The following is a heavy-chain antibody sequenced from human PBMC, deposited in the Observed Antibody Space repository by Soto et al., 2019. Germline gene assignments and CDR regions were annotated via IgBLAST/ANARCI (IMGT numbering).Heavy chain of an antibody. CDR3: ARDAYNYDSSGYYRYDSFDI. CDR2: IKRDGSET. CDR1: GFIFSPYW. V-gene: IGHV3-7*01. D-gene: IGHD3-22*01. J-gene: IGHJ3*02. Sequence: GGSLRLSCAASGFIFSPYWMSWVRQAPGKGLEWVANIKRDGSETHYVDSVKGRFTISRDNTKKSLYLQMKSLRVEDTAVYYCARDAYNYDSSGYYRYDSFDIWGRETMFTVSS.